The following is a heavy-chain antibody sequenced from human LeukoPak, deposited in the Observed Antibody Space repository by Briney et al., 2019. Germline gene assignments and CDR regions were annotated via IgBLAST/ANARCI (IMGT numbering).Heavy chain of an antibody. CDR2: ISYDGSNK. CDR3: AKDGRRDGYNCPDH. Sequence: GGSLRLSCAASGFTFSSYGMHRVRQAPGKGLEWVAVISYDGSNKYYADSVKGRFTISRDNSKNTLYLQMNSLRAEDTAVYYCAKDGRRDGYNCPDHWGQGTLVTVSS. V-gene: IGHV3-30*18. CDR1: GFTFSSYG. J-gene: IGHJ4*02. D-gene: IGHD5-24*01.